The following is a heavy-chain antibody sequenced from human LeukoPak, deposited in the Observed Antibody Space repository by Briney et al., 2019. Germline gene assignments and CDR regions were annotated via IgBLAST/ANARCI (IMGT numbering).Heavy chain of an antibody. CDR3: ARHKDYYYSYMDV. CDR1: GASISGSGYY. V-gene: IGHV4-39*01. J-gene: IGHJ6*03. CDR2: IYYSGIT. Sequence: SETLSLTCAVSGASISGSGYYWGWIRQPPGKGLEWIGTIYYSGITYYNPSLTSRVTISVDTSKNQFSLKLSSVTAADTAVYYCARHKDYYYSYMDVWGKGTTVTISS.